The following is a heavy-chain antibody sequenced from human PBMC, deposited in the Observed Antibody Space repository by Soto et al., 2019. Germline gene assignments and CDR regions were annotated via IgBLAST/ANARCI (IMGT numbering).Heavy chain of an antibody. J-gene: IGHJ5*02. CDR3: ARSLHHHLITMVRGESFPFDP. D-gene: IGHD3-10*01. Sequence: GAAGQGSSKAPGGTFTSSTISWVGQAPGQGLEWMGRIIPILGIANYAQKLHGRVTITADKSTSTAYMELSSLRSEDTAVYYCARSLHHHLITMVRGESFPFDPWGQGTVVTVSS. CDR1: GGTFTSST. V-gene: IGHV1-69*02. CDR2: IIPILGIA.